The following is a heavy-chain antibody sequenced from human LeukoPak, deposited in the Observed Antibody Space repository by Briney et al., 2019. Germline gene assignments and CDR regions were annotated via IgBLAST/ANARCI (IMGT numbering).Heavy chain of an antibody. CDR1: GFTFSHYA. CDR3: AKGGYYERPWYFDY. D-gene: IGHD3-22*01. Sequence: GRSLRLSCAASGFTFSHYAMHWVRQAPGQGLGWVAVISFDGTNKFYADSVKGRFTISRDNSKNALYLQMNSLRAEDTAVYYCAKGGYYERPWYFDYWGQGTLVTVAS. J-gene: IGHJ4*02. CDR2: ISFDGTNK. V-gene: IGHV3-30*18.